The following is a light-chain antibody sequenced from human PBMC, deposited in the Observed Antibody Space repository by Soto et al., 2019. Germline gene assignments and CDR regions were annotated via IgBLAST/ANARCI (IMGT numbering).Light chain of an antibody. CDR3: ATWDDSLNGFYV. CDR2: RNN. CDR1: TSNIGSNY. V-gene: IGLV1-47*01. Sequence: QSVLTQPPSASGTPGQGVTISCSGSTSNIGSNYVYWYQQLPGTAPKLLIYRNNQRPSGVPDRFSGSKSGTSASLAISGLRSDDAADYFCATWDDSLNGFYVFGTWTKLTVL. J-gene: IGLJ1*01.